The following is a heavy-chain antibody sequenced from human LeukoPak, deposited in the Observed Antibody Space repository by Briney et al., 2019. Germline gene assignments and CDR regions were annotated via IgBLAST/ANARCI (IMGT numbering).Heavy chain of an antibody. CDR1: GDSVSSNSAA. CDR2: TYYRSKWYN. CDR3: ARGVRYSHGEVFDY. V-gene: IGHV6-1*01. Sequence: SQTLSLTCAISGDSVSSNSAAWNWIRQSPSRGLEWLGRTYYRSKWYNDYAVSVKSRITISPDTSKNQFSLQLNSVTPEDTAVYYCARGVRYSHGEVFDYWGQGTLVTVSS. D-gene: IGHD5-18*01. J-gene: IGHJ4*02.